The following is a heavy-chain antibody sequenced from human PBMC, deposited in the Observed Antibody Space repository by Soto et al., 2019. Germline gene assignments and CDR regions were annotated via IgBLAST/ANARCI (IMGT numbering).Heavy chain of an antibody. V-gene: IGHV3-33*01. Sequence: PGGSLRLSCAASGFTLSSHGMHWVRQAPGKGLEWVAVIWYDGSNKYYGDSVKGRFTISRDTSKNTLYLQMNSLKAEDTAVYYCARDYCSRTSCYDYWGQGTLVTVS. D-gene: IGHD2-2*01. CDR1: GFTLSSHG. J-gene: IGHJ4*02. CDR3: ARDYCSRTSCYDY. CDR2: IWYDGSNK.